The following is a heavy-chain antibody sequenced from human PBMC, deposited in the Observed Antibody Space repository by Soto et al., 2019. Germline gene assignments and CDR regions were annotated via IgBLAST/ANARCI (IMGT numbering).Heavy chain of an antibody. V-gene: IGHV3-30*18. J-gene: IGHJ4*02. D-gene: IGHD3-10*01. CDR1: GFTFSSYG. CDR2: ISYDGSNK. CDR3: AKQLWFGELLLGSCFDY. Sequence: PGGSLRLSCAASGFTFSSYGMHWVRQAPGKGLEWVAVISYDGSNKYYADSVKGRFTISRDNSKNTLYLQMNSLRAEDTAVYYCAKQLWFGELLLGSCFDYWGQGTLVTVSS.